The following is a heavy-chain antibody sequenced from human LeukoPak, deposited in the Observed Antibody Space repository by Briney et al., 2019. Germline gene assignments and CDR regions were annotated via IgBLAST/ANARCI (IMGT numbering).Heavy chain of an antibody. CDR2: IWYDGSNK. V-gene: IGHV3-33*06. Sequence: GGSLRLSCAASGFTFSSYGMHWVRQAPGKGLEWVAVIWYDGSNKYYADSVKGRFTISRDNSKNTLYLQMNSLRAEDTAVYYCAKDKREVVVISLEVDYWGQGTLVTVSS. CDR3: AKDKREVVVISLEVDY. CDR1: GFTFSSYG. J-gene: IGHJ4*02. D-gene: IGHD3-22*01.